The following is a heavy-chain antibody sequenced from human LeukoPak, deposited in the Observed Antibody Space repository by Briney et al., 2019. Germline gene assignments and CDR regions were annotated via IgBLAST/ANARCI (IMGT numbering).Heavy chain of an antibody. CDR3: AKLATQWLARDY. J-gene: IGHJ4*02. CDR2: ISSSSSYI. D-gene: IGHD6-19*01. CDR1: GFTFSSYS. Sequence: GGSLRLSCAASGFTFSSYSMNWVRQAPGKGLEWVSSISSSSSYIYYADSVKGRFTISRDNSKNTLYLQMNSLRAEDTAVYYCAKLATQWLARDYWGQGTLVTVSS. V-gene: IGHV3-21*04.